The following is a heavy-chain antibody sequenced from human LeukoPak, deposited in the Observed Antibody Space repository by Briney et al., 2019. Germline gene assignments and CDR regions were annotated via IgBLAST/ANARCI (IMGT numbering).Heavy chain of an antibody. CDR1: GGSISSYY. CDR2: IHYIGST. J-gene: IGHJ4*02. D-gene: IGHD6-25*01. Sequence: KPSETLSLTCTVSGGSISSYYWSWVRQPPGKGLEWIGYIHYIGSTHYNPSLKNRVTISVDTSKNQFSLKLTSVTAADTAVYYRARVLLVSSGTFYFDYWGQGTLVTVSS. CDR3: ARVLLVSSGTFYFDY. V-gene: IGHV4-59*01.